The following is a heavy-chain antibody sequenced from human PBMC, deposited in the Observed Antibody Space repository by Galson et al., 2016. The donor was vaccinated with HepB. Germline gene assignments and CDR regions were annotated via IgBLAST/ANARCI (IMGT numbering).Heavy chain of an antibody. J-gene: IGHJ3*02. Sequence: SVKVSCKASGYSFSRNGIDWVRQAPGQGLEWMGWISPYSGNTKYVQKFQGRVTMTTDTSTNTVYLELRNLGSDDTAVYYCARGQSSGYYYDAFDIWGQGTIVTVSS. CDR3: ARGQSSGYYYDAFDI. D-gene: IGHD3-22*01. CDR2: ISPYSGNT. V-gene: IGHV1-18*04. CDR1: GYSFSRNG.